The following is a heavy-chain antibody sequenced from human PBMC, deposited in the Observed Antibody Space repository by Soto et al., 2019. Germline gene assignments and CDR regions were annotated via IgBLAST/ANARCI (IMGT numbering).Heavy chain of an antibody. Sequence: ASVKVSCKASGYTFTSYAMHWVRQAPGQRLEWMGWINAGNGNTKYSQKFQGRVTITRDTSASTAYMELSSLRSEDTAVYYCAGTEEYGDRIDYWGQGTLVTVSS. CDR3: AGTEEYGDRIDY. CDR2: INAGNGNT. V-gene: IGHV1-3*01. CDR1: GYTFTSYA. D-gene: IGHD4-17*01. J-gene: IGHJ4*02.